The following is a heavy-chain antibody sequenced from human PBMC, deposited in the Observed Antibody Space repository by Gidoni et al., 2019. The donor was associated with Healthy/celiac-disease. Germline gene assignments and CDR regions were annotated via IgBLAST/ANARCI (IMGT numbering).Heavy chain of an antibody. V-gene: IGHV3-23*01. CDR3: AKDYSAMYAFDI. J-gene: IGHJ3*02. Sequence: EVQRLESGGVLLQPVGSLRLSCSPSGFPFSSYAMSWVRQAPGKGLEWVSAISGSGGSTYYADSVKGRFTISRDNSKNTLYLQMNSLRAEDTAVYYCAKDYSAMYAFDIWGQGTMVTVSS. CDR2: ISGSGGST. CDR1: GFPFSSYA. D-gene: IGHD2-15*01.